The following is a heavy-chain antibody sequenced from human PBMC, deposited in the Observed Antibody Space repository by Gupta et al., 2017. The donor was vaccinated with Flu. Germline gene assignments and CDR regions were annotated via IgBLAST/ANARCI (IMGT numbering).Heavy chain of an antibody. CDR3: ARIEQAVAVAGRVDY. Sequence: QVQLQQSGPGLGKPSETLSLNCTVSGYSISSGYFWGWIRQPPGKGLEWVGTIFHRGNSYYNPSVKSRVTISIDTSKNQFSLHLRSVTAADTAVYYCARIEQAVAVAGRVDYWGQGTLVSVSS. D-gene: IGHD6-19*01. J-gene: IGHJ4*02. CDR1: GYSISSGYF. V-gene: IGHV4-38-2*02. CDR2: IFHRGNS.